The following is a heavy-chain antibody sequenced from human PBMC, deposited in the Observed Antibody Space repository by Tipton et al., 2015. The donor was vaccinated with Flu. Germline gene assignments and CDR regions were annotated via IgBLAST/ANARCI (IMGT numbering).Heavy chain of an antibody. J-gene: IGHJ6*02. D-gene: IGHD4-17*01. V-gene: IGHV3-49*04. CDR2: IRSKAYGGTK. CDR3: TRRRGFYGDYGPDYGMDV. CDR1: GFTFGDYA. Sequence: SLRLSCTASGFTFGDYAMSWVRQAPGKGLEWVGFIRSKAYGGTKEYAASVKGRLTIARDDSNSVAYLQMNSLKTEDTAVYYCTRRRGFYGDYGPDYGMDVWGQGTTVTVSS.